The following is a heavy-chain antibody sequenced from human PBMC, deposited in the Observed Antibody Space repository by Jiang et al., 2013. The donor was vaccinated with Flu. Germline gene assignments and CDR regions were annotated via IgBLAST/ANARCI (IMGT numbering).Heavy chain of an antibody. CDR1: GGSIRSYY. J-gene: IGHJ4*02. Sequence: PGLVKPSETLSLTCTVSGGSIRSYYWSWIRQPPGKGLEWIGYIHYSGNTKYNPSLKSRVTISVDKSKNQFSLKLSSVTAADTAVYYCARRVGLRLGELSYYFDYWGQGTLVTVSS. V-gene: IGHV4-59*08. CDR3: ARRVGLRLGELSYYFDY. D-gene: IGHD3-16*02. CDR2: IHYSGNT.